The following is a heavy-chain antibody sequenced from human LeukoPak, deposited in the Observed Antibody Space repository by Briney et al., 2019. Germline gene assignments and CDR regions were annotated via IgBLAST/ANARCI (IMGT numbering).Heavy chain of an antibody. CDR2: ISTSGST. Sequence: SETLSLTCSVSGVSISSYYWNWIRQPAGKGLEWIGRISTSGSTNYNPSLKSRVTMPLDTSKNQYYLKLNSVTAADTAVYYCARDADFWGQGTLVTVS. CDR3: ARDADF. J-gene: IGHJ4*02. V-gene: IGHV4-4*07. CDR1: GVSISSYY.